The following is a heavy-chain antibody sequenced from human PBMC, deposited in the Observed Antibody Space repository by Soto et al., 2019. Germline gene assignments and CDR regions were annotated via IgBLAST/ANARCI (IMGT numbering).Heavy chain of an antibody. V-gene: IGHV3-30-3*01. CDR2: ISYDGSNK. J-gene: IGHJ5*02. Sequence: QVQLVESGGGVVQPGRSLRLSCAASGFTFSSYAMHWVRQAPGKGLEWVAVISYDGSNKYYADSVKGRFTISRDNSKNTLYLQMNSLRAEDTAVYYCARGVGSSSSDWFDPWGQGTLVTVSS. CDR1: GFTFSSYA. D-gene: IGHD6-13*01. CDR3: ARGVGSSSSDWFDP.